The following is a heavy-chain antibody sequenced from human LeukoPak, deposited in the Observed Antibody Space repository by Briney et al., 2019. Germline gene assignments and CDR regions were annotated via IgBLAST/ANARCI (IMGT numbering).Heavy chain of an antibody. CDR3: AKTDGSGSFYNPSHF. Sequence: GGSLRLSCAASGFSFSNFAMSWVRQAPGKGLEWVSGISGSGGTTYYADSMKGRFTISRDNSKSTLYLQMSCLRAEDTAVYYCAKTDGSGSFYNPSHFWGQGTLVTVSS. J-gene: IGHJ4*02. D-gene: IGHD3-10*01. CDR2: ISGSGGTT. CDR1: GFSFSNFA. V-gene: IGHV3-23*01.